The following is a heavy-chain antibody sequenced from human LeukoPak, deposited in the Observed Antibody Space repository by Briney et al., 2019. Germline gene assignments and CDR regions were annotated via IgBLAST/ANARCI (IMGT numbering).Heavy chain of an antibody. CDR2: IYYSGST. J-gene: IGHJ6*03. D-gene: IGHD6-13*01. CDR1: GGSISSSSYY. CDR3: ARQVVGDSSSWPYYYYYMDV. V-gene: IGHV4-39*01. Sequence: SETLSLTCTVSGGSISSSSYYWGWIRQPPGKGLEWIGSIYYSGSTYYNPSLKSRVTISVDTSKNQFSLKLSSVTAADTAVYYCARQVVGDSSSWPYYYYYMDVWGKGTTVTVSS.